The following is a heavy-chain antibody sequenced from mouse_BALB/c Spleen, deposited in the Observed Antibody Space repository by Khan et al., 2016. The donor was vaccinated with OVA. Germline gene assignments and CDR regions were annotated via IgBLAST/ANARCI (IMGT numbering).Heavy chain of an antibody. J-gene: IGHJ4*01. CDR1: GFSLSRYN. V-gene: IGHV2-6-4*01. CDR3: ARAYYRFDGYYAMDY. D-gene: IGHD2-14*01. Sequence: VQLKESGPGLVAPSQSLSITCSVSGFSLSRYNIHWVRQPPGKGLEWLGMIWGGGGTDYNSTLKSRLTISKDNSESQVFLKMNSLQTDDTAMYXCARAYYRFDGYYAMDYWGQGTSVTVSS. CDR2: IWGGGGT.